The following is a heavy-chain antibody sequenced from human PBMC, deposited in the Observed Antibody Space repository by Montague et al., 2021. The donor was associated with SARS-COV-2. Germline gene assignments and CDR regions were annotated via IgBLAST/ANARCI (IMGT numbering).Heavy chain of an antibody. CDR1: GGSISSSSYY. V-gene: IGHV4-39*01. CDR2: IYYSGST. D-gene: IGHD6-13*01. CDR3: ARLGRQQLVRLSGFDF. J-gene: IGHJ6*02. Sequence: SETLSLTCTVSGGSISSSSYYWGWIRQPPGQGLEWIGSIYYSGSTYYNPSLKSRVTISVDTSKNQFSLKLSSVTAADTSVYYCARLGRQQLVRLSGFDFWGQGTTVTVSS.